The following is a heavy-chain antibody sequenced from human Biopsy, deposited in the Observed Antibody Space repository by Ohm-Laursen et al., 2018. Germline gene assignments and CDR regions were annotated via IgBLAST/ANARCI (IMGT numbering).Heavy chain of an antibody. D-gene: IGHD3-9*01. Sequence: SETLSLTCAISGDSVSSNTVAWNWIRQSPSRGLEWLGRTIYRSKWSNDYAVSAKNRITIDPDTSKNQFSLQLNSVTPEDTAIYYCARGRYAAFDIWGQGTKVTISS. CDR2: TIYRSKWSN. J-gene: IGHJ3*02. V-gene: IGHV6-1*01. CDR1: GDSVSSNTVA. CDR3: ARGRYAAFDI.